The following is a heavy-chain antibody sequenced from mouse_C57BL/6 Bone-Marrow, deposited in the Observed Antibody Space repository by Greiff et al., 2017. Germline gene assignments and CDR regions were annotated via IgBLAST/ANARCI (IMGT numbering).Heavy chain of an antibody. Sequence: VHVKQSGGDLVKPGGSLKLSCAASGFTFSSYGMSWVRQTPDKRLEWVATISSCGSYTYYPDSVKGRFTISRDNAKNTLYLQMSSLKSEDTAMYYCARRGYYYAMDYWGQGTSVTVSS. CDR3: ARRGYYYAMDY. V-gene: IGHV5-6*01. CDR2: ISSCGSYT. CDR1: GFTFSSYG. J-gene: IGHJ4*01.